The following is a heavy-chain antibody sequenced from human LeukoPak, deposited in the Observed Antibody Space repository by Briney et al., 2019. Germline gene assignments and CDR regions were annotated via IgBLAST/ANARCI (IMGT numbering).Heavy chain of an antibody. CDR2: ISTNGGST. Sequence: GGSLRLSCAASGFTFSSYAMHWVRQAPGKELEYVSAISTNGGSTYYADSVKGRFIISRDNSKNTLYLQMGSLRAEDVAVYYCARATNYGAYDVWGQGTLVTVSS. CDR3: ARATNYGAYDV. J-gene: IGHJ4*02. D-gene: IGHD4-17*01. V-gene: IGHV3-64*02. CDR1: GFTFSSYA.